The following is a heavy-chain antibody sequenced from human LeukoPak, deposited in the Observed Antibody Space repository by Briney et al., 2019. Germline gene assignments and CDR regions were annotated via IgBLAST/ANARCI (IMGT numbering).Heavy chain of an antibody. CDR2: ISSSGSTI. D-gene: IGHD3-10*02. V-gene: IGHV3-48*03. J-gene: IGHJ6*04. Sequence: GGSLRLSCAASGFTFSSYEMNWVRQAPGKGLEWVSYISSSGSTIYYADSVKGRFTISRDNAKNSLYLQMNSLRAEDSAVYYCAELGITMIGGVWGKGTTVTISS. CDR1: GFTFSSYE. CDR3: AELGITMIGGV.